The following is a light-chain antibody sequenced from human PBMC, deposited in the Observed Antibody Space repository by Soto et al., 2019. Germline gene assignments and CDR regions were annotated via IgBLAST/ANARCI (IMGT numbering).Light chain of an antibody. Sequence: QSALTQPASVSGSPGQSITISCTGTSSDVGDYNYVSWYQHHPGKASKLIIHEVSDRPSGISNRFSGSKSGNTASLTISGLQAEDEADYYCSSYTSATTYVFGTGTKVTVL. CDR3: SSYTSATTYV. CDR1: SSDVGDYNY. V-gene: IGLV2-14*01. CDR2: EVS. J-gene: IGLJ1*01.